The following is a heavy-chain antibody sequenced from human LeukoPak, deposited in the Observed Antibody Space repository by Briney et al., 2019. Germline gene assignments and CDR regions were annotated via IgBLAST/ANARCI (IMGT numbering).Heavy chain of an antibody. Sequence: PSETLSLTCTVSGGSISSYYWSWIRQPPGKGLEWIGYISYSGSTNYNPSLKSRVTISIDTSKNQFSLKLRSVTAADTAIYYCARQGYEFLTGYIDAFDIWGQGTMVTVSS. V-gene: IGHV4-59*08. D-gene: IGHD3-9*01. J-gene: IGHJ3*02. CDR3: ARQGYEFLTGYIDAFDI. CDR2: ISYSGST. CDR1: GGSISSYY.